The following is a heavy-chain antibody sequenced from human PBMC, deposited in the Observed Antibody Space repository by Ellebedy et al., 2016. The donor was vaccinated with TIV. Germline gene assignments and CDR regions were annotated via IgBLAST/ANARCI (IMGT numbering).Heavy chain of an antibody. CDR1: GFIFSNSG. V-gene: IGHV3-30*02. CDR2: IRFDGNNA. J-gene: IGHJ4*02. Sequence: GESLKISCAASGFIFSNSGMNWVRQALGKGLEWVEFIRFDGNNAYYADSAKGRFTISRDNSKNSLFLQMNSLTDEDTARYYCTRDPGGAPDLTLGNWGQGVLVTVSS. CDR3: TRDPGGAPDLTLGN. D-gene: IGHD3-16*01.